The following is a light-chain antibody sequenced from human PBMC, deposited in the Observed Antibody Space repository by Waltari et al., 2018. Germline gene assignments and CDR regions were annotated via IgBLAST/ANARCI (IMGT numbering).Light chain of an antibody. CDR3: SSYTIRSTWV. CDR1: SSSVGSYNL. CDR2: EVT. J-gene: IGLJ2*01. V-gene: IGLV2-18*02. Sequence: SALTQPPSVSGSPGQSVTISCPGTSSSVGSYNLVSWYQQPPGTAPTLMSYEVTNRPSGVAERFSGSKSGNTASLTISGLQADDEADYYCSSYTIRSTWVFGGGTRVTVL.